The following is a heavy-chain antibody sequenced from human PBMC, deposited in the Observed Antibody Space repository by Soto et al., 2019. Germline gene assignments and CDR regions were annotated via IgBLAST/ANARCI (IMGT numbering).Heavy chain of an antibody. Sequence: ASVKVSCKASGYTFTGYYMHWVRQAPGQGLEWMGWINPNSGGTNYAQKFQGRVTMTRDTSISTAYMELSRLRSDDTAVYYCARDDSSSWLTYYYYGMDVWGQGTTVTVSS. V-gene: IGHV1-2*02. J-gene: IGHJ6*02. D-gene: IGHD6-13*01. CDR3: ARDDSSSWLTYYYYGMDV. CDR2: INPNSGGT. CDR1: GYTFTGYY.